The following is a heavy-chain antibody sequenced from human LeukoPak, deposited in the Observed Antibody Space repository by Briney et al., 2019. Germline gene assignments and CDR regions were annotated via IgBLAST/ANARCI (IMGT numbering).Heavy chain of an antibody. CDR2: IYYSGST. CDR3: ARTSNWFDY. Sequence: SETLSLTCTVSGGSISNYYWSWIRQPPGEGLEWIGYIYYSGSTNYNPSLKSRVTISVDTSKNQFSLKVTSVTAADTAVYYCARTSNWFDYWGQGTLVTVSS. D-gene: IGHD1-1*01. V-gene: IGHV4-59*01. CDR1: GGSISNYY. J-gene: IGHJ4*02.